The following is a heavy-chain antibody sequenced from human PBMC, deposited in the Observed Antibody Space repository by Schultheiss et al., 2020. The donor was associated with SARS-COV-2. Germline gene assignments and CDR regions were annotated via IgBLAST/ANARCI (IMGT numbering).Heavy chain of an antibody. J-gene: IGHJ3*02. CDR3: ARGGLVWGVVPAANVAFDI. CDR1: GFTFSSYS. Sequence: GGSLRLSCAASGFTFSSYSMNWVRQAPGKGLEWVSSISSSSSYIYYADSVKGRFTISRDNSKNTLYLQMNSLRAEDTAVYYCARGGLVWGVVPAANVAFDIWGQGTMVTVSS. CDR2: ISSSSSYI. D-gene: IGHD2-2*01. V-gene: IGHV3-21*01.